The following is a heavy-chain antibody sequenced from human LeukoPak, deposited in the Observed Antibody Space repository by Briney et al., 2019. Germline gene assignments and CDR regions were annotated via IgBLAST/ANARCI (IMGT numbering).Heavy chain of an antibody. V-gene: IGHV3-33*06. CDR3: AKNGVAGSSTSWNDY. Sequence: GGSLRLSCAASGFTFSSYGMHWVRQAPGKGLEWVAVIWYDGSNKYYADSVKGRFTISRDNSKNTLYLQMNSLRAEDTAVYYCAKNGVAGSSTSWNDYWGQGTLVTVSS. J-gene: IGHJ4*02. CDR1: GFTFSSYG. D-gene: IGHD2-2*01. CDR2: IWYDGSNK.